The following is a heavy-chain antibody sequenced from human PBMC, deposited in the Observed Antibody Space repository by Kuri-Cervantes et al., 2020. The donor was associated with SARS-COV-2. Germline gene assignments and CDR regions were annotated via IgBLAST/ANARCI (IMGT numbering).Heavy chain of an antibody. V-gene: IGHV4-38-2*01. D-gene: IGHD6-13*01. CDR2: IYHSGST. CDR3: ARGGGRIALFDY. J-gene: IGHJ4*02. Sequence: SQTLSLTCAVSGYSISSCYYWGWIRQPPGKGLEWIGSIYHSGSTYYNPSLKSRGTISVDTSKNQFSLKRSSVTAAYTAVYYCARGGGRIALFDYWGQGTLVTVSS. CDR1: GYSISSCYY.